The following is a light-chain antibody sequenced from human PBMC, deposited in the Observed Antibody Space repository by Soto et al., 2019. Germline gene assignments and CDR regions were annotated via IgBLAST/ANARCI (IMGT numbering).Light chain of an antibody. Sequence: QSALTQPPSASGSPGQSVTISCTGTISDVGGYNYVSWYQQHPGKAPNLMIYEVSERPSGVPDRFSGSKSGNTASLTVSGLQAEDEADYYCGSYAGFNNYVAFRGVTKVTVL. CDR2: EVS. CDR3: GSYAGFNNYVA. J-gene: IGLJ2*01. CDR1: ISDVGGYNY. V-gene: IGLV2-8*01.